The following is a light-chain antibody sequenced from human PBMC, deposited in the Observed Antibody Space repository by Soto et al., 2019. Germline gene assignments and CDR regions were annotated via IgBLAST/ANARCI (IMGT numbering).Light chain of an antibody. CDR3: KSYPGSNTYV. CDR1: KNDIGVYDF. Sequence: QSALTQPPSASGSPGQSVTISCTGTKNDIGVYDFVSWYQHHPGKAPRLIIYEVVQRPSGVPDRFSGSKSGNTASLTVSGLQSGDEADYFFKSYPGSNTYVFGSGTQV. CDR2: EVV. J-gene: IGLJ1*01. V-gene: IGLV2-8*01.